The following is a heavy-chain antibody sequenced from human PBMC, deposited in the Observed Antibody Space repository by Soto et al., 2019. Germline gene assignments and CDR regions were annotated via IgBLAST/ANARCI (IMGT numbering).Heavy chain of an antibody. CDR3: TSPFYGSGYYYDMDV. CDR2: IRSKANSYAT. CDR1: GFTFSGSA. J-gene: IGHJ6*02. Sequence: GGSLRLSCGASGFTFSGSAMHWVRQASGKGLEWVGRIRSKANSYATAYAASVKGRFTISRDDSKNTAYLQMNSLKTEDTAVYYCTSPFYGSGYYYDMDVTGHGTTATVSS. V-gene: IGHV3-73*01. D-gene: IGHD3-10*01.